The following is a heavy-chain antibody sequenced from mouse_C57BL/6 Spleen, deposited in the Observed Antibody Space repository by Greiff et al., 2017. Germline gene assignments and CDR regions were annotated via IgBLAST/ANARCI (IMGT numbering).Heavy chain of an antibody. D-gene: IGHD2-1*01. Sequence: VQLQQSGAELAKPGASVKLSCKASGYTFTSYWMHWVKQRPGQGLEWIGYINPSSGYTKYNQKFKDKATLTADKSSSTAYMQLSSLTYEDSAFYFCAIYCGNFSWYFDVWGPGTTPPVSS. CDR2: INPSSGYT. V-gene: IGHV1-7*01. J-gene: IGHJ1*01. CDR1: GYTFTSYW. CDR3: AIYCGNFSWYFDV.